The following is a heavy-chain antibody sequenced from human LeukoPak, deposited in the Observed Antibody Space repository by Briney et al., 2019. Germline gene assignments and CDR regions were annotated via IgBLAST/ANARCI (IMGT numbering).Heavy chain of an antibody. J-gene: IGHJ4*02. CDR2: IDPNTGDT. V-gene: IGHV1-2*06. D-gene: IGHD3-10*01. CDR3: ARLGLHGSGTYYFFDY. Sequence: ASVKVSCTASGQSLTGYFIHWVRQAPGQGLEWVGRIDPNTGDTIYAQNFQGRVTVTSATSISTAYMELSRLTSDDMAVYFCARLGLHGSGTYYFFDYWGQGTLVTVSS. CDR1: GQSLTGYF.